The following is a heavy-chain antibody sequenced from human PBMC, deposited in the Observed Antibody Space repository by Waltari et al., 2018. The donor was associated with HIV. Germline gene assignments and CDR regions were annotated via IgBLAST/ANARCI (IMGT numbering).Heavy chain of an antibody. D-gene: IGHD3-3*01. CDR2: SRPMFGTV. J-gene: IGHJ6*02. CDR1: GGIFSSNV. CDR3: ARSMSFGVFREPHHYGLDV. Sequence: QVQLVQSGAEGKKPGTAVKVSCTASGGIFSSNVLSGVRQAPGQGLEWMGGSRPMFGTVNYAQKFQGRVTITADESKSTAYMELSSLRSEDTAVYYCARSMSFGVFREPHHYGLDVWGQGTTVTVSS. V-gene: IGHV1-69*01.